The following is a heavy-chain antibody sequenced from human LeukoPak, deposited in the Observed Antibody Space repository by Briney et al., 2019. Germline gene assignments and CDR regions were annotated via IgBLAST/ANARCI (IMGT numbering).Heavy chain of an antibody. CDR2: ISWNSGSI. CDR3: AKDSSGWYFEYFQH. CDR1: GFTFDDYA. J-gene: IGHJ1*01. Sequence: PGGSLRLSCAASGFTFDDYAMHWVRQAPGKGLEWVSGISWNSGSIGYADSAKGRFTISRDNAKNSLYLQMNSLRAEDTALYYCAKDSSGWYFEYFQHWGQGTLVTVSS. D-gene: IGHD6-19*01. V-gene: IGHV3-9*01.